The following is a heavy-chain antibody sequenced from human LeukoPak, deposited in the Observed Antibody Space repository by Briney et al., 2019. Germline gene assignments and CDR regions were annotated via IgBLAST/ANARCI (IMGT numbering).Heavy chain of an antibody. J-gene: IGHJ4*02. Sequence: PSETLSLTCAVSGGSISTNHWWTWVRPPPGKGLEWIGEIYHSGTTNYNPSLQRRVTISVDKSQNQFSLNLNSVTAADTAVYYCARGYRPFDYWGQGILVTVSS. CDR2: IYHSGTT. V-gene: IGHV4-4*02. D-gene: IGHD5-12*01. CDR1: GGSISTNHW. CDR3: ARGYRPFDY.